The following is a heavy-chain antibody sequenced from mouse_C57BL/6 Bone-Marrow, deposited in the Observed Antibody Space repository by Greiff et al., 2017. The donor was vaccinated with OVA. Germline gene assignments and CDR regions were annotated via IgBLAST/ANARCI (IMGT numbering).Heavy chain of an antibody. D-gene: IGHD2-4*01. J-gene: IGHJ3*01. Sequence: EVMLVESGGDLVKPGGSLKLSCAASGFTFSSYGMSWVRQTPDKRLEWVATISSGGSYTYYPDSVKGRFTISRDNAKNTLYLQMSSLKSEDTAMYYCAPGDYDDAYWGQGTLVTVSA. V-gene: IGHV5-6*01. CDR3: APGDYDDAY. CDR1: GFTFSSYG. CDR2: ISSGGSYT.